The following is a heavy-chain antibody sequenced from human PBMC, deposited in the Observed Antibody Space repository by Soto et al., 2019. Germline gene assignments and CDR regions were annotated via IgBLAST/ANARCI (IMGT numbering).Heavy chain of an antibody. J-gene: IGHJ4*02. CDR3: ARATNYDYMWGSYRSQPLDY. Sequence: SQTLSLPCAVYAGSFRGYSWSGIRQPPGKGLEWIGEINHSGSTNYNPSLKSRVTISVDTSKNQFSLKLSSVTAADTAVYYCARATNYDYMWGSYRSQPLDYWGQGTLVTVS. V-gene: IGHV4-34*01. CDR2: INHSGST. CDR1: AGSFRGYS. D-gene: IGHD3-16*02.